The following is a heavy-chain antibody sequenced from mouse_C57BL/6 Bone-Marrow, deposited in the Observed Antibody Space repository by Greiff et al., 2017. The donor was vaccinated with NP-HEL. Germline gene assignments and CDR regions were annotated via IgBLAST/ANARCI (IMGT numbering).Heavy chain of an antibody. D-gene: IGHD1-1*01. Sequence: EVQVVESEGGLVQPGSSMKLSCTASGFTFSDYYMAWVRQVPEKGLEWVANINYDGSSPYYLDSLKSRFTLSRDNAKNILYRQMSSLKSEDTATYYCAREYYGSSEWYFDVWGTGTTVTVSS. CDR3: AREYYGSSEWYFDV. CDR2: INYDGSSP. CDR1: GFTFSDYY. J-gene: IGHJ1*03. V-gene: IGHV5-16*01.